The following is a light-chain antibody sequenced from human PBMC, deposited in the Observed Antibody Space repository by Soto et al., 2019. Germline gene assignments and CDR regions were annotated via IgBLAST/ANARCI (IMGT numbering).Light chain of an antibody. Sequence: QSVLTQPPSVSGAPGQRVTISCTGGSSNIGSGYDVHWYQQLPGTAPKLLIYGNTNRPSGVPDRFSASTSATSASLAITGLQAEDEGDYYCQSYDNRLSGSVFGGGTKLTVL. J-gene: IGLJ3*02. V-gene: IGLV1-40*01. CDR3: QSYDNRLSGSV. CDR2: GNT. CDR1: SSNIGSGYD.